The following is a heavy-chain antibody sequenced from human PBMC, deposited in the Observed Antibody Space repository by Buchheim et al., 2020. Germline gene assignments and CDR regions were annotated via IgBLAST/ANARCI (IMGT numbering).Heavy chain of an antibody. CDR1: GGSITTNDYS. CDR3: ARAPWHYNWGTYRYYFDS. D-gene: IGHD3-16*02. Sequence: QLQESGSGVVKPSQTLSLTCAVSGGSITTNDYSWSWIRQPPGKGLEWIGYIYHSGSTQYNPSLKSRLTISVDRSKHHFSLKVNSVTAADTAVYYCARAPWHYNWGTYRYYFDSWGQGTL. J-gene: IGHJ4*02. V-gene: IGHV4-30-2*01. CDR2: IYHSGST.